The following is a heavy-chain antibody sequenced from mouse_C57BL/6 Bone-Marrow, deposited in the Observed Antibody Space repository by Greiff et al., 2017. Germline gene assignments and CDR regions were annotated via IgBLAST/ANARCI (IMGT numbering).Heavy chain of an antibody. D-gene: IGHD2-1*01. V-gene: IGHV1-64*01. CDR2: IHPNSGST. J-gene: IGHJ2*01. Sequence: VQLQQSGAELVKPGASVKISCKASGYAFSSYWMHWVKQRPGQGLEWIGMIHPNSGSTNYNEKFKSKATLTVDKSSSTAYMQLSSLASEDSAVYYCARRRGYYVHYWGQGTTLTVSS. CDR1: GYAFSSYW. CDR3: ARRRGYYVHY.